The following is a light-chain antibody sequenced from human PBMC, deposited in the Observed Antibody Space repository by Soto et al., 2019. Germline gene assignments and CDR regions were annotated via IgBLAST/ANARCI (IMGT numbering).Light chain of an antibody. Sequence: EIQMTQSPSTLSAFVGDRVTITCRASQSIGRWLAWYQQKPGKAPKLLIYDASSLESGVPSRFSVSGSGTEFTLTISSLQPDDFATYDCQQYNTYSPERTFGQGTKVEVK. CDR1: QSIGRW. J-gene: IGKJ1*01. CDR2: DAS. V-gene: IGKV1-5*01. CDR3: QQYNTYSPERT.